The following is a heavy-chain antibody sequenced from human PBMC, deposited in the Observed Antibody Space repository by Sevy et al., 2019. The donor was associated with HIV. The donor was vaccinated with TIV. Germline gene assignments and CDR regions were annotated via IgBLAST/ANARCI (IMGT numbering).Heavy chain of an antibody. V-gene: IGHV4-4*07. CDR2: IYTSGST. D-gene: IGHD6-13*01. J-gene: IGHJ4*02. CDR1: GGSISSYY. Sequence: SETLSLTCTVSGGSISSYYWSWIRQPAGKGLEWIGRIYTSGSTNYNPSLKSRVTMSVDTSKNQFSLKLSSVTAADTSVYYCARQYSSSWYTAGCFDYWGQGTLVTVSS. CDR3: ARQYSSSWYTAGCFDY.